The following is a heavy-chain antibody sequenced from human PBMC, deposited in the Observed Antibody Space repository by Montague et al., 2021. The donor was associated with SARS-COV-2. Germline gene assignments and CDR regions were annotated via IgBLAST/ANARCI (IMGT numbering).Heavy chain of an antibody. Sequence: SETLSLTCTVSGASTNNYYWSWIRQHAGKGLEWIGRINAGGISTYNPSLETQVTMSVDTSKNQFSLKLSSVTAADTAVYYCARGRFYYDSGELGSWGQGTLVTVSS. J-gene: IGHJ5*02. V-gene: IGHV4-4*07. D-gene: IGHD3-22*01. CDR1: GASTNNYY. CDR3: ARGRFYYDSGELGS. CDR2: INAGGIS.